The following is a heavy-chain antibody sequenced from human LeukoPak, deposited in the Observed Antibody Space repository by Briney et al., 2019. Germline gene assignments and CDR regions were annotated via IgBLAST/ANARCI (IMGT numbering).Heavy chain of an antibody. Sequence: PGGSLRLSCAASGLTFSSYWMHWVRQAPGKGLVWVSRIGSDGSSTSYAGFVKGRFTISRDNAKNTLYLQMDSLRAEDTAVYYCVRDFGTSDFYFDYWGQGTLVTVS. CDR1: GLTFSSYW. J-gene: IGHJ4*02. CDR2: IGSDGSST. D-gene: IGHD3-16*01. CDR3: VRDFGTSDFYFDY. V-gene: IGHV3-74*01.